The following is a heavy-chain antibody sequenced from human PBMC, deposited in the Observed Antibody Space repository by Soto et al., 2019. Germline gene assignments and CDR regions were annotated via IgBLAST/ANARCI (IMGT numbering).Heavy chain of an antibody. CDR2: ISGGSSTV. J-gene: IGHJ6*02. Sequence: EVQLVESGGNLVQPGGSLRLSCTASGFTFSSYEMIWVRQAPGKGLDWVSYISGGSSTVYYADSVRGRFTVSRDNSKNSLFLHMNSLRIEDTAIYYCARADYDYIWGRPYSYYGMDVWGQGTTVTVAS. V-gene: IGHV3-48*03. CDR1: GFTFSSYE. CDR3: ARADYDYIWGRPYSYYGMDV. D-gene: IGHD3-16*01.